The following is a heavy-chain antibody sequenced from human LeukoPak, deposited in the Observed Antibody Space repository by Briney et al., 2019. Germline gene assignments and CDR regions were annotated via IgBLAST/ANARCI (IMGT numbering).Heavy chain of an antibody. CDR3: VRDWGYDSSGYWQKYFDT. CDR2: ISGSGGST. V-gene: IGHV3-23*01. Sequence: PGGSLRLSCAASGFTFSSYAMSWVRQAPGKGLEWVSAISGSGGSTYYADSVKGRFTLSRDNAENTLYLQMNSLRAEDTAVYYCVRDWGYDSSGYWQKYFDTWGQGTLVTVSS. D-gene: IGHD3-22*01. CDR1: GFTFSSYA. J-gene: IGHJ4*02.